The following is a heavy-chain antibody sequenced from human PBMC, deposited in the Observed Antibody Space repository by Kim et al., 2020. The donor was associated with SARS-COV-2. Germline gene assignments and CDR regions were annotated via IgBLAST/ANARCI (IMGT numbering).Heavy chain of an antibody. V-gene: IGHV4-39*01. Sequence: LKTRVTISVDTSKNQVSLKLSSVTAADTAVYYCARQPSDLWFGEWYYFDYWGQGTLVTVSS. J-gene: IGHJ4*02. D-gene: IGHD3-10*01. CDR3: ARQPSDLWFGEWYYFDY.